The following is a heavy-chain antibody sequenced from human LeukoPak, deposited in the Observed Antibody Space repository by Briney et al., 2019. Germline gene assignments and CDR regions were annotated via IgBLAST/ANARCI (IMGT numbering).Heavy chain of an antibody. CDR1: GFTFSSYA. CDR2: ISGSGGTT. D-gene: IGHD3-10*01. J-gene: IGHJ4*02. Sequence: GGSLRLSCVASGFTFSSYAMRWVRQAPEKGLEWVSVISGSGGTTHDADSVKGRFTISRDNTKNTLYLQMNSLRAEDTAVYYCAKDRYFAGNYYFGVWGQGALVTVSS. CDR3: AKDRYFAGNYYFGV. V-gene: IGHV3-23*01.